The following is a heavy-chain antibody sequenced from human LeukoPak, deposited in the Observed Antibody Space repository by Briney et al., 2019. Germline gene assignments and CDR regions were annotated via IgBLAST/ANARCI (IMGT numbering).Heavy chain of an antibody. CDR3: ARDLASTDAWELGY. D-gene: IGHD1-26*01. J-gene: IGHJ4*02. CDR1: GFTFSSYG. Sequence: PGRSLRLSCAASGFTFSSYGMHWVRQAPGTGLEWVAVIWYDGSNKYYADSVKGRFTISRDNSKNTLYLQMNSLRAEDTAVYYCARDLASTDAWELGYWGQGTLVTVSS. CDR2: IWYDGSNK. V-gene: IGHV3-33*01.